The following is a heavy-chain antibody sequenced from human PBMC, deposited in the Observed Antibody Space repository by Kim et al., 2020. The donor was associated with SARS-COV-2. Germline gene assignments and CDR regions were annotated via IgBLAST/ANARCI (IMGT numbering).Heavy chain of an antibody. CDR3: AKVRIVATASRSFNH. D-gene: IGHD2-21*02. CDR2: IFGDATTT. J-gene: IGHJ4*02. V-gene: IGHV3-23*05. CDR1: GFAFSSYS. Sequence: LSLTCATSGFAFSSYSMTWVRQAPGKGLQWVAAIFGDATTTYYANSVKGRFTISRDNSRNTLYLQMNRLRAEDTALYFCAKVRIVATASRSFNHWGQGTLVTVSS.